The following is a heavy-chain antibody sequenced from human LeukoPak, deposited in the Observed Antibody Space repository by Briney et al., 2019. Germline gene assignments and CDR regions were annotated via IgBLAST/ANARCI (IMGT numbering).Heavy chain of an antibody. J-gene: IGHJ4*02. D-gene: IGHD2-21*01. CDR1: GFTFSSYA. V-gene: IGHV3-7*01. CDR3: AGGGGWLFDY. Sequence: GGSLRLSCAASGFTFSSYAMSWFRQAPGKGLQWVANMNRDGGESHYVDSVKGRFTISRDNAKRILFLQMNSLRDDDTAVYYCAGGGGWLFDYWGQGTLVTVSS. CDR2: MNRDGGES.